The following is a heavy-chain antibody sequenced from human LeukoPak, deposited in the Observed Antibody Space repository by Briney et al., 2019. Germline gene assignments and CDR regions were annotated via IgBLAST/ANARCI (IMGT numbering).Heavy chain of an antibody. CDR2: ISSSSRYI. J-gene: IGHJ4*02. D-gene: IGHD6-19*01. CDR1: GFTFSSYS. V-gene: IGHV3-21*01. CDR3: ARDNGWGRYYFDS. Sequence: GGSLRLSCAASGFTFSSYSMNWVRQAPGKGLEWVSFISSSSRYIYYADSVKGRFTISRDNAKNTLYLQMNSLRVEDTAVYYCARDNGWGRYYFDSWGQGTLATVSS.